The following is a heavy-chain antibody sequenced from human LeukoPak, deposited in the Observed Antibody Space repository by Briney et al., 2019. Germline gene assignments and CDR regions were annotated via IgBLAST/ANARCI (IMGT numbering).Heavy chain of an antibody. V-gene: IGHV3-30*03. Sequence: GGSLRLSCAASGFTFSSYCMHWVRQAPGKGLEWVAVISYDGSNKYYADSVKGRLTISRDNSKNTLYLQMNSLKAEATAVYYCATYYYGSGGYWGQGTLVTVSS. D-gene: IGHD3-10*01. J-gene: IGHJ4*02. CDR1: GFTFSSYC. CDR2: ISYDGSNK. CDR3: ATYYYGSGGY.